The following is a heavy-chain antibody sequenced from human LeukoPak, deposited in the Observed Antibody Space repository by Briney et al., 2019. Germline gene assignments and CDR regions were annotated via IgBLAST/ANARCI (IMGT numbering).Heavy chain of an antibody. CDR2: IKQDGSEK. Sequence: TGGSLRLSCAASEFTFPMYWMSWVRQAPGKGLEWVANIKQDGSEKYYVDSVKGRFTISRDNAKNSLYLQMNSLRAEDTAVYYCARVGPWVSPDYYYYYMDVWGKGTTVTVSS. CDR3: ARVGPWVSPDYYYYYMDV. D-gene: IGHD3-16*01. CDR1: EFTFPMYW. V-gene: IGHV3-7*01. J-gene: IGHJ6*03.